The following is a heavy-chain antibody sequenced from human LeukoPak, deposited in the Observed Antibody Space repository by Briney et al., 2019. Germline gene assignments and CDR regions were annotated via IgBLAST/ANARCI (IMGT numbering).Heavy chain of an antibody. J-gene: IGHJ4*02. CDR1: GFTLSSYE. D-gene: IGHD3-22*01. Sequence: PGGSLRLSCAASGFTLSSYEMNWVRLAPGKGLEWISYISRTGNSIYYADSVKGRFTISRDSAKNSLYLQMNSLRAEDTAVYYCATAAYDSSESYYFDYWGQGTLVTVSS. V-gene: IGHV3-48*03. CDR3: ATAAYDSSESYYFDY. CDR2: ISRTGNSI.